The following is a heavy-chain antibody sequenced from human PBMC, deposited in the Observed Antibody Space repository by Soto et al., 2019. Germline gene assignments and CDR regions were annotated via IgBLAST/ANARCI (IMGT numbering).Heavy chain of an antibody. CDR3: ARSLGPAFNYYYYYYMDV. V-gene: IGHV4-4*02. D-gene: IGHD3-16*01. J-gene: IGHJ6*03. CDR1: SGSISSSNW. CDR2: IYHSGST. Sequence: QVQLQESGPGLVKPSGTLSLTCAVSSGSISSSNWWSWVRQPPGKGLEWIGEIYHSGSTNYNPSLKSRVPLSVDKSKNRCSRKLGSVTAAETAVYYCARSLGPAFNYYYYYYMDVWGKGTTVTVSS.